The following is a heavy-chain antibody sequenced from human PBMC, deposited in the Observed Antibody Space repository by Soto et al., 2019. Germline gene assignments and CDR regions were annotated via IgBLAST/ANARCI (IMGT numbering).Heavy chain of an antibody. Sequence: QVQLVQSGGGLVKPGGSLRLSCASSGFTFSDYYMSWIRQAPGKGLEWVSYISSISSYTNYADSVKGRLTISRDNAKNSMYLQMNSLRAEDTAVSYCARLLYGMDVWGQGTTVTVSS. J-gene: IGHJ6*02. V-gene: IGHV3-11*05. D-gene: IGHD1-26*01. CDR3: ARLLYGMDV. CDR2: ISSISSYT. CDR1: GFTFSDYY.